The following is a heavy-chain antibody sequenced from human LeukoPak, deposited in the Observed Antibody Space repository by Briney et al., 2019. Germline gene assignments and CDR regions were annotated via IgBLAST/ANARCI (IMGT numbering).Heavy chain of an antibody. CDR2: FDPEDGET. CDR1: GYTLTELS. CDR3: ATGGIAVAEAAFDP. J-gene: IGHJ5*02. D-gene: IGHD6-19*01. Sequence: ASVKVSCKVSGYTLTELSMHWVRQAPGKGLEWMGGFDPEDGETIYAQKFQGRVTMTEDTSTDTAYMELSSLRSEDTAVYYCATGGIAVAEAAFDPWGQGTLVTVSS. V-gene: IGHV1-24*01.